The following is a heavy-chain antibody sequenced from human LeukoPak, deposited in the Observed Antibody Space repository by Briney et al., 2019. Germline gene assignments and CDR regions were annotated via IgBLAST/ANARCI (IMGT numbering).Heavy chain of an antibody. Sequence: GGSLRLSCAASGFTFSSYAMSWVRQAPGKGLEWVSAISGSGGSTYYADSVKGRFTICRDNSTNTLYLQMNSLSAEDTAVYYCAKEYGDYELGWFAPWGQGTLVTVSS. D-gene: IGHD4-17*01. CDR2: ISGSGGST. J-gene: IGHJ5*02. CDR1: GFTFSSYA. CDR3: AKEYGDYELGWFAP. V-gene: IGHV3-23*01.